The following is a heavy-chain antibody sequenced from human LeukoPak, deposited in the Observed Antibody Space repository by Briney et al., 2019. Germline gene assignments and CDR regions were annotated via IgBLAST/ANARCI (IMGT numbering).Heavy chain of an antibody. CDR2: IRYDGSNK. V-gene: IGHV3-30*02. CDR3: ARESGDIVVVVAASYFDY. D-gene: IGHD2-15*01. Sequence: PGRSLRLSCAASGFTFSSYGMHWVRQAPGKGLEWVAFIRYDGSNKYYADSVKGRFTISRDNSKNTLYLQMNSLRAEDTAVYYCARESGDIVVVVAASYFDYWGQGTLVTVSS. J-gene: IGHJ4*02. CDR1: GFTFSSYG.